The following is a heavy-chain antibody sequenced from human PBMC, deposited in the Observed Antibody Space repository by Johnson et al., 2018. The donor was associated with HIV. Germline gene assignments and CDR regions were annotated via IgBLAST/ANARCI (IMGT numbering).Heavy chain of an antibody. Sequence: QVQLVESGGGVVQPGRSLRLSCAASGFTFSSYGMHWVRQAPGKGLEWVAFIRYDGSNKYYTDSVKGRFTISRDNSKNTLYLQMNSLRAEDTAVYYCARGVGLVDGMIVDAFDIWGQGTMVTVSS. V-gene: IGHV3-30*02. CDR1: GFTFSSYG. J-gene: IGHJ3*02. CDR3: ARGVGLVDGMIVDAFDI. D-gene: IGHD3-22*01. CDR2: IRYDGSNK.